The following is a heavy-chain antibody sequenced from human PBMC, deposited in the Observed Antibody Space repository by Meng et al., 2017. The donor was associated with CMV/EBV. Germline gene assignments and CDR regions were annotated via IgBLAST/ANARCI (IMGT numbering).Heavy chain of an antibody. CDR2: NHYPWRA. J-gene: IGHJ4*02. CDR1: GFSIRTPD. V-gene: IGHV4-59*11. D-gene: IGHD1-1*01. Sequence: GPLQPSGPELVNPSDTLSRNCSVSGFSIRTPDWSCVRQTPVKGLVLIASNHYPWRADYSPSTKRRLTISVDTSDSQLSLKLSSVTPADTAMYYCAERGGGYWGQGILVTVSS. CDR3: AERGGGY.